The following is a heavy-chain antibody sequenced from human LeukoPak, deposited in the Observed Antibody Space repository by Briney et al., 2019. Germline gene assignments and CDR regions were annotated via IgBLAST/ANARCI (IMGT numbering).Heavy chain of an antibody. CDR2: ISGSGDST. CDR3: TRDLGWLHYAD. CDR1: GFTFSSYA. Sequence: GGSLRLSCAASGFTFSSYAMSWVRQAPGKGLEWVSAISGSGDSTNYADSVKGRFTISRDNSKNTLYLQMDSLRADDTAIYYCTRDLGWLHYADWGQGTLVTVSS. V-gene: IGHV3-23*01. D-gene: IGHD5-12*01. J-gene: IGHJ4*02.